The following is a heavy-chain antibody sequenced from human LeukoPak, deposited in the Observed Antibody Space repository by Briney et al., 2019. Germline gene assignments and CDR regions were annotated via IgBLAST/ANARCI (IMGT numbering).Heavy chain of an antibody. V-gene: IGHV4-39*07. CDR3: ARAGWLRHLYYYYYYMDV. CDR1: GGSISSSSYY. Sequence: PSETLSLTCTVSGGSISSSSYYWGWIRQPPGKGLEWIGSIYYSGSTYYNPSLKSRVTISVDTSKNQFSLKLSSVTAADTAVYYCARAGWLRHLYYYYYYMDVWGKGTTVTVSS. D-gene: IGHD5-12*01. J-gene: IGHJ6*03. CDR2: IYYSGST.